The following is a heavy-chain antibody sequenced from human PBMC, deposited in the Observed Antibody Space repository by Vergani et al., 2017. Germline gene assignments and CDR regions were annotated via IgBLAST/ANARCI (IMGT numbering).Heavy chain of an antibody. CDR3: ARQTDYDFWSGFSP. V-gene: IGHV4-39*01. Sequence: QLQLQESGPGLVKPSETLSLTCTVSGGSISSSSYYWGWIRQPPGKGLEWIGSIYYSGGTYYNPSLKSRVTISVDTSKNQFSLKLSSVTAADTAVYYCARQTDYDFWSGFSPWGQGTLVTVSS. J-gene: IGHJ5*02. CDR1: GGSISSSSYY. D-gene: IGHD3-3*01. CDR2: IYYSGGT.